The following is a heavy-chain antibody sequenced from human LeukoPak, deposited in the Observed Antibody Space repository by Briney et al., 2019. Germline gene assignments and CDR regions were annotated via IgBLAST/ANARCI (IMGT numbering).Heavy chain of an antibody. CDR1: GYTFTGYY. D-gene: IGHD4-23*01. J-gene: IGHJ5*02. Sequence: ASVKVSCKASGYTFTGYYMHWVRQAPGQGLEWMGWINPNSGGTNFAQKFQGRVTVTRDTSISVVYMELSRLRSDDTAVYYCARPRNPMVVTPTSRTYFFDPWGQGTLVTVSS. V-gene: IGHV1-2*02. CDR3: ARPRNPMVVTPTSRTYFFDP. CDR2: INPNSGGT.